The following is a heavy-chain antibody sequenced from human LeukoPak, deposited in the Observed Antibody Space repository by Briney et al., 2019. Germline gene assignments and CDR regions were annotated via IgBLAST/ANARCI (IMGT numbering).Heavy chain of an antibody. CDR2: IYYSGST. CDR3: ARGLGWPYFDY. D-gene: IGHD5-24*01. V-gene: IGHV4-30-4*08. J-gene: IGHJ4*02. Sequence: SETLSLTFTVSGGSISSGDYYWTWIRQPPGKGLEWIGFIYYSGSTYYNPSLKSRVTISVNTSKNQFSLKLSSVTAADTAVYYCARGLGWPYFDYWGQGTLVTVSS. CDR1: GGSISSGDYY.